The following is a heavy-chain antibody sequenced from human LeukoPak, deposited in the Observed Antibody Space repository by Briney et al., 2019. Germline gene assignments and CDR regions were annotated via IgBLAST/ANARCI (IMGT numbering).Heavy chain of an antibody. CDR2: VYPGDSDT. CDR3: ARGRRFRDLSHLTYYFDY. J-gene: IGHJ4*02. Sequence: GESLKISCMGSGYTFTTYWLGWVRQMPGKGLEWMGLVYPGDSDTRYSPSFQGQVTISADKSISTAYLQWSSLKASDSAIYYCARGRRFRDLSHLTYYFDYWGQGTVVTVSS. CDR1: GYTFTTYW. D-gene: IGHD3-16*02. V-gene: IGHV5-51*01.